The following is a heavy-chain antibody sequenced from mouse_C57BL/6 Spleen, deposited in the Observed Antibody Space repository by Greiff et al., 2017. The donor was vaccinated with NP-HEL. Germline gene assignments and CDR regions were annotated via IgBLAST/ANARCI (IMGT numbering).Heavy chain of an antibody. CDR2: ISDGGSYT. D-gene: IGHD3-2*02. CDR3: ARGLRPLYYAMDY. V-gene: IGHV5-4*03. CDR1: GFTFSSYA. J-gene: IGHJ4*01. Sequence: EVMLVESGGGLVKPGGSLKLSCAASGFTFSSYAMSWVRQTPEKRLEWVATISDGGSYTYYPDNVKGRFTISRDNAKNNLYLQMSHLKSEDTAMYYCARGLRPLYYAMDYWGQGTSVTVSS.